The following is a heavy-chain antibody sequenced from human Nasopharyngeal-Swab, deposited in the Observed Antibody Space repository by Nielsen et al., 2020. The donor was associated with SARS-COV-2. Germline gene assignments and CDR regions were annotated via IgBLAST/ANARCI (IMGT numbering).Heavy chain of an antibody. V-gene: IGHV4-59*12. CDR3: ARARRNFVVVSAFDY. CDR2: MYYSGTT. Sequence: WIRQPPGKGLEWIGYMYYSGTTNSIPSLKSRVTISVDTSKNQFSLKLSSVTAADTAVYYCARARRNFVVVSAFDYWGQGTLVTVSS. D-gene: IGHD2-21*02. J-gene: IGHJ4*02.